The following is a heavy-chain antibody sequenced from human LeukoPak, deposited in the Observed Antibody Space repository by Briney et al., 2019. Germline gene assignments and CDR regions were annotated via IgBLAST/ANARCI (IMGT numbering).Heavy chain of an antibody. D-gene: IGHD2-2*02. CDR2: IYSDHGT. J-gene: IGHJ2*01. CDR3: AGGGNTSDWYIDL. CDR1: GFRVSSYY. Sequence: GGSLSLSCVASGFRVSSYYMTWVRQAPGKGLEWVAVIYSDHGTKYADSVQGRFIISRDTSTNSVSLHMSNLRAEDTALYYCAGGGNTSDWYIDLWGRGTLVTVSS. V-gene: IGHV3-53*01.